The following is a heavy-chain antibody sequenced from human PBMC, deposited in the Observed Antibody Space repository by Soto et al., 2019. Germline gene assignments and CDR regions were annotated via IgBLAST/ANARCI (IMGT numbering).Heavy chain of an antibody. V-gene: IGHV3-30-3*01. J-gene: IGHJ4*02. CDR2: ISYDGSNK. CDR3: ARDRFVVRGVIGPFDY. CDR1: GFTFSSYA. D-gene: IGHD3-10*01. Sequence: QVQLVESGGGVVQPGRSLRLSCAASGFTFSSYAMHWVRQAPGKGLEWVAVISYDGSNKYYADSVKGRFTISRDNSKNTLYLQMNSLRAEDTAVYYCARDRFVVRGVIGPFDYWGQGTLVTVSS.